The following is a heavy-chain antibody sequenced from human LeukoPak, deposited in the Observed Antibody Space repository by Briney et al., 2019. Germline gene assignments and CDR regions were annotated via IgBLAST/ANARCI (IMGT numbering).Heavy chain of an antibody. CDR2: IYYSGST. J-gene: IGHJ3*02. V-gene: IGHV4-61*08. CDR3: ARDSWVVVAATPIGAFDI. D-gene: IGHD2-15*01. CDR1: GGSISSGGYY. Sequence: PSQTLSLTCAVSGGSISSGGYYWSWIRQPPGKGLEWIGYIYYSGSTNYNPSLKSRVTISVDTSKNQFSLKLSSVTAADTAVYYCARDSWVVVAATPIGAFDIWGQGTMVTVSS.